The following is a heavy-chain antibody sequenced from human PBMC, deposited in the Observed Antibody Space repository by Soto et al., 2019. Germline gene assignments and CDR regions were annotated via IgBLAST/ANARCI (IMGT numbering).Heavy chain of an antibody. CDR3: ARTTYYYDSSGYYDY. Sequence: GESLKISCKGSGYSFTSYWIGWVRQMPGKGLEWMGIIYPGDSDTRYSPSFQGQVTISADKSISTAYLQWSSLEASDTAMYYCARTTYYYDSSGYYDYWGQGTLVTVSS. CDR1: GYSFTSYW. J-gene: IGHJ4*02. CDR2: IYPGDSDT. V-gene: IGHV5-51*01. D-gene: IGHD3-22*01.